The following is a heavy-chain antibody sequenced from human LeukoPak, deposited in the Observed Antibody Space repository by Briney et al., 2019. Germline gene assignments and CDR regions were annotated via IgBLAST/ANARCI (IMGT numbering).Heavy chain of an antibody. J-gene: IGHJ4*02. V-gene: IGHV3-30*04. CDR3: ARVGYYGSGSHDY. D-gene: IGHD3-10*01. CDR2: ISYDGSNK. CDR1: GFTFSSYA. Sequence: GGSLRLSCAASGFTFSSYAMHWVRQAPGKGLEWVAVISYDGSNKYYVDSVKGRFTISRDNSKNTLYLQMNSLRAEDTAVYYCARVGYYGSGSHDYWGQGTLVTVSS.